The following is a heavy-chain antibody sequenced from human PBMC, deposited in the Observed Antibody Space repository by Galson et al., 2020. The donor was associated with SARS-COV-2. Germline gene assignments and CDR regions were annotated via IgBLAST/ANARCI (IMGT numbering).Heavy chain of an antibody. D-gene: IGHD3-22*01. V-gene: IGHV4-34*01. CDR3: ARGLFQTTMVIVVFTSGSFYLDS. Sequence: LSLTCAVYGGSFSGHYWSWIRQSPGKGLEWIGEITQSGSVNYNPSLKSRVTISADTSKNQFSLELRSVTAADTAVYYCARGLFQTTMVIVVFTSGSFYLDSWGQGTLVSVSS. CDR1: GGSFSGHY. CDR2: ITQSGSV. J-gene: IGHJ4*02.